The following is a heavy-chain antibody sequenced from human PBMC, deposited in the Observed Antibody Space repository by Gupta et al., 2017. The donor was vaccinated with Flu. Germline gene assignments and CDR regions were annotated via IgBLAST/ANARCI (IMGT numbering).Heavy chain of an antibody. V-gene: IGHV4-39*01. Sequence: SDYCGWCRHPPGKGLEWIGNIYYTGSTYYNPSLKSRVTISVDTSKNQFSLKLSSVTAADTAVYYGARIDSSGWYFLDYWGQGTLVTGSS. CDR1: SDY. CDR3: ARIDSSGWYFLDY. CDR2: IYYTGST. J-gene: IGHJ4*02. D-gene: IGHD6-19*01.